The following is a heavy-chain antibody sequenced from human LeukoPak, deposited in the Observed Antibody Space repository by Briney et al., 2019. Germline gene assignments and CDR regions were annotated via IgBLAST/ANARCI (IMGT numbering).Heavy chain of an antibody. Sequence: TSQTLSLTCTVSGGSISSGSYYWSWIRQPAGKGLEWIGRIYTSGSTNYNPSLKSRVTISVDTSKNQFSLKLSSVTAADTAVYYCARDASGYSYDATIDYRGQGTLATVSS. D-gene: IGHD5-18*01. J-gene: IGHJ4*02. CDR2: IYTSGST. CDR1: GGSISSGSYY. V-gene: IGHV4-61*02. CDR3: ARDASGYSYDATIDY.